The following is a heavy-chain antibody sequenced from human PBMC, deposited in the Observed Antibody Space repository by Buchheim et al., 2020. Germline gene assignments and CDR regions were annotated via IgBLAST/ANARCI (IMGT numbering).Heavy chain of an antibody. D-gene: IGHD3-22*01. Sequence: QVQLQESGPGLVKPSETLSLTCTVSGGSISSYYWSWIRQPPGKGLEWIGYIYYSGSTNYNPSLKSRVTISVDTSKNQFSLKLSSVTAADTAVYYCAGDYYDSSGDGGGYYGMDVWGQGTT. CDR3: AGDYYDSSGDGGGYYGMDV. J-gene: IGHJ6*02. V-gene: IGHV4-59*01. CDR2: IYYSGST. CDR1: GGSISSYY.